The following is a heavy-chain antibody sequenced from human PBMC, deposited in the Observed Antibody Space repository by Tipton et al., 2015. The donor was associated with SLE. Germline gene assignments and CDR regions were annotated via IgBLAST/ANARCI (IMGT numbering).Heavy chain of an antibody. V-gene: IGHV3-21*03. J-gene: IGHJ4*02. D-gene: IGHD6-6*01. Sequence: SLRLSCAASGFTFTSYSVHWVRQAPGKGLEWVSFISSSSTYIFYADSVRGRFTISRDNAKNSLYLQMNSLRAEDTAVYYCATKGIAADSFDYWGQGTLVTVSS. CDR1: GFTFTSYS. CDR2: ISSSSTYI. CDR3: ATKGIAADSFDY.